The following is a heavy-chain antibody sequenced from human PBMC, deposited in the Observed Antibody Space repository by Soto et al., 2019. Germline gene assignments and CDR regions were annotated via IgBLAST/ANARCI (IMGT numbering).Heavy chain of an antibody. J-gene: IGHJ4*02. CDR2: IIPSFGTA. CDR1: GGTFSSYA. Sequence: GASVKVSCKASGGTFSSYAISWVRQAPGQGLEWMGGIIPSFGTANYAQKFQGRVTITADESTSTAYMELSSLRSEDTAVYYCASNYCTNGVCYPLDYWGQRTLVTVSS. D-gene: IGHD2-8*01. CDR3: ASNYCTNGVCYPLDY. V-gene: IGHV1-69*13.